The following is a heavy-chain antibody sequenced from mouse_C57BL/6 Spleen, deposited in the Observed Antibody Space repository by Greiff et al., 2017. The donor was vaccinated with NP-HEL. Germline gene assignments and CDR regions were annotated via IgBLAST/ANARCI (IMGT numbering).Heavy chain of an antibody. V-gene: IGHV1-81*01. Sequence: QVQLKQSGAELARPGASVKLSCKASGYTFTSYGISWVKQRTGQGLEWIGEIYPRSGNTYYNEKFKGKATLTADKSSSTAYMELRSLTSEDSAVYFCARASLTGAWFAYWGQGTLVTVSA. J-gene: IGHJ3*01. CDR3: ARASLTGAWFAY. CDR1: GYTFTSYG. CDR2: IYPRSGNT. D-gene: IGHD4-1*01.